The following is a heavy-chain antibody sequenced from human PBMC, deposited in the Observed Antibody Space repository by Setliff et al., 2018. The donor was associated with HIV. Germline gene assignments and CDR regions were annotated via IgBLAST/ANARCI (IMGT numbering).Heavy chain of an antibody. Sequence: PGGSLRLSCEASGFSFSSYTMNWVRQAPGKGLEWVAVISGSGGTTYYADSVKGRFTISRDNSKNTVFLQMNSLRGEDTAVYYCAALKGYSYGRGCFDPWGQGTLVTVSS. CDR3: AALKGYSYGRGCFDP. D-gene: IGHD5-18*01. V-gene: IGHV3-23*01. CDR2: ISGSGGTT. CDR1: GFSFSSYT. J-gene: IGHJ5*02.